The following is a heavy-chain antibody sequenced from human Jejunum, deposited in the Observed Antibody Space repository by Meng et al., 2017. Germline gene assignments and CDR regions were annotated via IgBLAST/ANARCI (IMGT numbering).Heavy chain of an antibody. V-gene: IGHV4-34*01. CDR3: ARGSIADRLSD. D-gene: IGHD6-6*01. J-gene: IGHJ4*02. CDR2: INHSGRT. Sequence: QAWGHGLSKPSGTLSLTFTVYGGSFSGYYWCWFRQPPGKGLEWIGEINHSGRTSYNPSLKSRVTMSLDTSKNQFSLELSSVTAADTAVYYCARGSIADRLSDWGQGTLVTVSS. CDR1: GGSFSGYY.